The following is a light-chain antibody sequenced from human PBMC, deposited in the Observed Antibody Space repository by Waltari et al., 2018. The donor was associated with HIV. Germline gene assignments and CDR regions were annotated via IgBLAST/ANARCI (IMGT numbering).Light chain of an antibody. CDR2: DVS. J-gene: IGLJ1*01. CDR3: SSYTSSSTYI. V-gene: IGLV2-14*03. Sequence: QSALTQPASVSGSPRQSITISCTGTSSDVGSHNFVSWYQQHPGKAPQLMIYDVSNRPSGISNRFSGSKSGNTASLTISGLQAEDEADYYCSSYTSSSTYIFGTGTKVTVL. CDR1: SSDVGSHNF.